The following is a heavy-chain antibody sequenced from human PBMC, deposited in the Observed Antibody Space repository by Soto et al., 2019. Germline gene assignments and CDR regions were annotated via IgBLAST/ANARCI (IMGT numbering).Heavy chain of an antibody. CDR2: IIPIFGTA. CDR3: ARSDCSGGSCYSGSDY. Sequence: ASVKVSCKASGGTFSSYAISRVRQAPGQGLEWMGGIIPIFGTANYAQKFQGRVTITADKSTSTAYMELSSLRSEDTAVYYCARSDCSGGSCYSGSDYWGQGTLVTVSS. V-gene: IGHV1-69*06. J-gene: IGHJ4*02. D-gene: IGHD2-15*01. CDR1: GGTFSSYA.